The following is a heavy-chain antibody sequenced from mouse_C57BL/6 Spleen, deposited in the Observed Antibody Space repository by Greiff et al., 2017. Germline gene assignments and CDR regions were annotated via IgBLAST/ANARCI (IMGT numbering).Heavy chain of an antibody. CDR3: ARSKLGRVDY. D-gene: IGHD4-1*01. V-gene: IGHV1-69*01. J-gene: IGHJ2*01. CDR2: IDPSDSYT. Sequence: QVQLQQPGAELVMPGASVKLSCKASGYTFTSYWMHWVKQRPGQGLEWIGEIDPSDSYTNYNQKFKGKSTLTVDKSSSTAYMQLSRLTSEDSAVYCCARSKLGRVDYWGQGTTLTVSA. CDR1: GYTFTSYW.